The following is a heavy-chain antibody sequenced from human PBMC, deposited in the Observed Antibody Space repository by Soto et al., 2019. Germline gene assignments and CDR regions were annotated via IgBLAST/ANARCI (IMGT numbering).Heavy chain of an antibody. CDR2: IYWDDDK. J-gene: IGHJ4*02. V-gene: IGHV2-5*02. CDR3: AHRILRTVFGLVTTTAIYFDF. Sequence: QITLNESGPTVVKPAETLTLTCTFSGFSLTTSGVGVGWIRQSPGKAPEWLALIYWDDDKRYSASLKSRLTITKDTSKEEVVLTMASVDPADTATYYCAHRILRTVFGLVTTTAIYFDFWGQGTPVVVSS. CDR1: GFSLTTSGVG. D-gene: IGHD3-3*01.